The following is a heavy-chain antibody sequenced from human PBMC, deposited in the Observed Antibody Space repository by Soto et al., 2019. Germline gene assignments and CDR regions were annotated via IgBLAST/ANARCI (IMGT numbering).Heavy chain of an antibody. CDR3: ARAGLGAAGPWHDWIDP. CDR1: GYTFTSYD. D-gene: IGHD6-13*01. CDR2: MNPNSGNT. V-gene: IGHV1-8*01. Sequence: GASVKVSCKASGYTFTSYDINWVRQATGQGLEWMGWMNPNSGNTGYAQKFQGRVTMTRNTSISTAYMELSSLRSEDTAVYYCARAGLGAAGPWHDWIDPWGQGTLVTVSS. J-gene: IGHJ5*02.